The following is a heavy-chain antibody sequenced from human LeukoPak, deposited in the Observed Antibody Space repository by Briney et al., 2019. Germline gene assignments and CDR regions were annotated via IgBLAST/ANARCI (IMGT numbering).Heavy chain of an antibody. Sequence: ASVKVSCTASGYTFTSYDINWVRQATGQGLEWMGWISAYNGNTNYAQKLQGRVTMTTDTSTSTAYMELRSLRSDDTAVYYCARGEGLIVPAAMDFDYWGQGTLVTVSS. J-gene: IGHJ4*02. D-gene: IGHD2-2*01. CDR3: ARGEGLIVPAAMDFDY. CDR1: GYTFTSYD. CDR2: ISAYNGNT. V-gene: IGHV1-18*01.